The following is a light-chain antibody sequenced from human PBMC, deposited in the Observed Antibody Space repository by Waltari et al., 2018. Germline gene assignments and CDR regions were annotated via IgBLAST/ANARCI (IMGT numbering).Light chain of an antibody. J-gene: IGLJ3*02. V-gene: IGLV4-69*01. CDR3: QTWGTGIQV. Sequence: LVLTQSPSASASLGASVKLTCSLPGEYSAYAIAWHQQQPLKGPRYLMTVNSDGSHKKGDGSTERFSGSSSDVDRYLIISRLQSDDEADYFCQTWGTGIQVFGSGTKLTVL. CDR2: VNSDGSH. CDR1: GEYSAYA.